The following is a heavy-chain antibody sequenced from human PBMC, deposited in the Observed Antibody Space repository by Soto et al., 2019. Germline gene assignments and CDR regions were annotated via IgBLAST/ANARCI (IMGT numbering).Heavy chain of an antibody. Sequence: GGSLRLSCAASGFTFSSYSMNWVRQAPGKGLEWVSYISSSSSTIYYADSVKGRFTISRDNAKNSLYLQMNSLRAEDTAVYYCARETGGSSGHIYYYYMDVWGKGTTVTVSS. J-gene: IGHJ6*03. CDR2: ISSSSSTI. CDR3: ARETGGSSGHIYYYYMDV. V-gene: IGHV3-48*01. D-gene: IGHD6-19*01. CDR1: GFTFSSYS.